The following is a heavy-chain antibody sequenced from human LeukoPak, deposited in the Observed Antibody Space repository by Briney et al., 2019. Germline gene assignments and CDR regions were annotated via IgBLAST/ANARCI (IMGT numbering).Heavy chain of an antibody. Sequence: ASVKVSCKASGYTFTGYYMHWVRQAPGQGLEWMGWINPNSGGTNYAQKVQGRVTMTRDTSISTAYMELSRLRSDDTAVYYCAREGYGSGSYPGPSNWFDPWGQGTLVTVSS. CDR3: AREGYGSGSYPGPSNWFDP. CDR1: GYTFTGYY. V-gene: IGHV1-2*02. CDR2: INPNSGGT. D-gene: IGHD3-10*01. J-gene: IGHJ5*02.